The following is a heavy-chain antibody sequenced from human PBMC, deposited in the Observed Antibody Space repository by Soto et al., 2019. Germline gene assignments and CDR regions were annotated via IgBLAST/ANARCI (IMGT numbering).Heavy chain of an antibody. D-gene: IGHD2-8*01. V-gene: IGHV3-30-3*01. Sequence: QVRLVESGGGVVQPGRSLRLSCAASGFTFSNYAMHWVRQAPGKGLEWVAVMSFDETKKYHAASVEGRFTISRDNFQKTRALELNSLGVDDTAVYYCARSHAPYEYGTRGFFFGFDIWGQGTTVFVSS. CDR3: ARSHAPYEYGTRGFFFGFDI. CDR1: GFTFSNYA. J-gene: IGHJ6*02. CDR2: MSFDETKK.